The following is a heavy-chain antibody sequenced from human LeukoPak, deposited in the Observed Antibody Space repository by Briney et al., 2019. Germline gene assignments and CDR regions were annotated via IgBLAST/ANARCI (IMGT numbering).Heavy chain of an antibody. J-gene: IGHJ5*02. CDR2: INHSGST. CDR1: GGSFSGYY. V-gene: IGHV4-34*01. Sequence: SETLPLTCAVYGGSFSGYYWSWIRQPPGKGLEWIGEINHSGSTNYNPSLKSRVTISVDTSKNQFSLKLSSVTAADTAVYYCARGAGYPMGQGTLVTVSS. CDR3: ARGAGYP.